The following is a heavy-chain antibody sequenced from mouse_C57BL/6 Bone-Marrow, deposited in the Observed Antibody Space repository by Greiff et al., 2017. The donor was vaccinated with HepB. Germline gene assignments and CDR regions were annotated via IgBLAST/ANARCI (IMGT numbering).Heavy chain of an antibody. Sequence: VQLQQPGAELVKPGASVKMSCKASGYTFTSYWITWVKQRPGQGLEWIGDIYPGSGSTNYNEKFKSKATLTVDTSSSTAYMQLSSLTSEDSAVYYCARGRNYYGSSPQGYAMDYWGQGTSVTVSS. D-gene: IGHD1-1*01. V-gene: IGHV1-55*01. J-gene: IGHJ4*01. CDR1: GYTFTSYW. CDR2: IYPGSGST. CDR3: ARGRNYYGSSPQGYAMDY.